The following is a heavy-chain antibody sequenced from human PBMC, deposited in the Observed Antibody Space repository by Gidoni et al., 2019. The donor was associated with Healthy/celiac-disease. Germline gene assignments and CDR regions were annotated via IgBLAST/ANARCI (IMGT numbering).Heavy chain of an antibody. Sequence: QVQLQESGPGLVKPSETLSLTCTVAGGSISSYYWSWIRPPPGKGLEWIGYIYYSGSTNYNPSLKSRVTISVDTSKNQFSLKLSSVTAADTAVYYCASLMGCSGGDCYYSWDIWGQGTMVTVSS. V-gene: IGHV4-59*01. CDR3: ASLMGCSGGDCYYSWDI. D-gene: IGHD2-21*02. J-gene: IGHJ3*02. CDR1: GGSISSYY. CDR2: IYYSGST.